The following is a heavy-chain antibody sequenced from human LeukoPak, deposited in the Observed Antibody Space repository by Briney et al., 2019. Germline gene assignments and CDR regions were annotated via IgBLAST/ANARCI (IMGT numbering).Heavy chain of an antibody. CDR1: GFTFSSYA. CDR2: ISGSGGST. D-gene: IGHD2-2*01. J-gene: IGHJ6*02. Sequence: GGSLRLSCAASGFTFSSYAMSWVRQAPGKGLEWDSAISGSGGSTYYADSVKGRFTISRDNSKNTLYLQMNSLRAEDTAVYYCAKRHCSSTSCYVNGMDVWGQGTTVTVSS. CDR3: AKRHCSSTSCYVNGMDV. V-gene: IGHV3-23*01.